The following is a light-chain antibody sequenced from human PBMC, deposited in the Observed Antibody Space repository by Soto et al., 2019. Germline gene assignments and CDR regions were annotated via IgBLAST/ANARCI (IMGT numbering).Light chain of an antibody. V-gene: IGLV1-44*01. CDR3: AAWDDSLNDVV. CDR2: SNN. CDR1: SSNIGSNT. Sequence: QSVLTQPPSASGTPGQRVTISCSGSSSNIGSNTVNWYQQLPGTAPKLLIYSNNQRPSGVPDRFSGSKSGTSASLAISGLQPEDEADYYCAAWDDSLNDVVFGGGTKLTVL. J-gene: IGLJ2*01.